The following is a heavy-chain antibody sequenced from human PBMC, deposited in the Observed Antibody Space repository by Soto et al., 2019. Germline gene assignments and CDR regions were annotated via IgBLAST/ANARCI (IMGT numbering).Heavy chain of an antibody. CDR1: GYTFTSYY. CDR2: INPSGGST. V-gene: IGHV1-46*01. Sequence: ASVEVSCKASGYTFTSYYMHWVRKAPGQGLEWMGIINPSGGSTSYAQKFQGRVTMTRDTSTSTGYMELSSLRSEDTAVYYCARGDLLRYFDWLSNYYYYGMDVWGQGTTVTVSS. D-gene: IGHD3-9*01. J-gene: IGHJ6*02. CDR3: ARGDLLRYFDWLSNYYYYGMDV.